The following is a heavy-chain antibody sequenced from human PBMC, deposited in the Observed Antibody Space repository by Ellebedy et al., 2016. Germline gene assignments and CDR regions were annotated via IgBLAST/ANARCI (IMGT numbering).Heavy chain of an antibody. J-gene: IGHJ5*02. V-gene: IGHV1-69*13. CDR1: GGTFSSYA. CDR2: IIPIFGTA. D-gene: IGHD4-23*01. Sequence: SVKVSXKASGGTFSSYAISWVRQAPGQGLEWMGGIIPIFGTANYAQKFQGRVTITADESTSTAYMELSSLRPEDTAVYYCARGALRLSTVVTGWFDPWGQGTLVTVSS. CDR3: ARGALRLSTVVTGWFDP.